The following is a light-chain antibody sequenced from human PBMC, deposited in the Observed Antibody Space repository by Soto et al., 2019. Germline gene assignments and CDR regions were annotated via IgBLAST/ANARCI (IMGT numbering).Light chain of an antibody. Sequence: EIVLTQSPATLSLSPGERATLSCRASQSVSSYLAWYQQKPGQAPRLLIYDAPNSATGIPARFSGSGSGTDFTPTIRTLEPEDFAVYYCQQRSKWPPYTFGQGTKLEIK. V-gene: IGKV3-11*01. CDR2: DAP. J-gene: IGKJ2*01. CDR3: QQRSKWPPYT. CDR1: QSVSSY.